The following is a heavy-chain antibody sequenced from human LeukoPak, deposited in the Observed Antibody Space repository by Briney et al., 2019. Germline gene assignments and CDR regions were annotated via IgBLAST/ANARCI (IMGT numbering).Heavy chain of an antibody. D-gene: IGHD6-13*01. V-gene: IGHV3-74*01. Sequence: GGSLRLSCAASGFTFSSYWMHWVRQAPGKGLVWVSRINDDGSITDYADSVKGRFTISRDNAKNTLYLQVNSLRAEDTAVYYCARDFMTAAGIHWGQGTLVTVSS. CDR3: ARDFMTAAGIH. CDR1: GFTFSSYW. J-gene: IGHJ4*02. CDR2: INDDGSIT.